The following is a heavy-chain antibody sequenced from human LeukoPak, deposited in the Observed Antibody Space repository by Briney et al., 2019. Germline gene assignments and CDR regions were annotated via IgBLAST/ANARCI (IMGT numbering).Heavy chain of an antibody. J-gene: IGHJ4*02. CDR2: INSDGSST. Sequence: QTGGSLRLSCAASGFTFSSYAMSWVRQAPGKGLEWVSRINSDGSSTSYADSVKGRFTISRDNAKNTLYLQMNSLRAEDTAVYYCARLRGIAARVGLDYWGQGTLVTVSS. CDR1: GFTFSSYA. V-gene: IGHV3-74*01. CDR3: ARLRGIAARVGLDY. D-gene: IGHD6-6*01.